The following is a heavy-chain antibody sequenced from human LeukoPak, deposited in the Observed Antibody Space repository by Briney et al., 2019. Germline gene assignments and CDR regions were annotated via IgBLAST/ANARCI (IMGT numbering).Heavy chain of an antibody. Sequence: ASVKVSCKASGYTFTSYDINWVRQAPGQGLEWMGIINPSGGSTSYAQKFQGRVTMTRDMSTSADYMELSSLRSEDTAVYYCARDNSAEDTAWWFDPWGQGTLVTVSS. CDR3: ARDNSAEDTAWWFDP. CDR2: INPSGGST. D-gene: IGHD1-14*01. CDR1: GYTFTSYD. J-gene: IGHJ5*02. V-gene: IGHV1-46*01.